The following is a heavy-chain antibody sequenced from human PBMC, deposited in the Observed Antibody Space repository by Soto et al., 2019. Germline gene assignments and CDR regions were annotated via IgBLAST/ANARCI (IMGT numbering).Heavy chain of an antibody. CDR2: TYYRSKWYN. V-gene: IGHV6-1*01. D-gene: IGHD6-13*01. CDR3: ARDIAAAGYYYYYGMDV. Sequence: SQTLSLTCAISGDSVSSNSAAWNWIRQSPSRGLEWLGRTYYRSKWYNDYAVSVKSRITINPDTSKNQFSLQLNSVTPEDTAVYYCARDIAAAGYYYYYGMDVWGQGTTVTVSS. CDR1: GDSVSSNSAA. J-gene: IGHJ6*02.